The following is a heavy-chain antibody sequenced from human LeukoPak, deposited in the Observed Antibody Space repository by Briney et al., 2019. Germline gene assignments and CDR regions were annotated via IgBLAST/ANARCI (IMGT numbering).Heavy chain of an antibody. CDR1: GYSISSGYF. V-gene: IGHV4-38-2*02. D-gene: IGHD5-12*01. J-gene: IGHJ4*02. CDR2: IYQSETA. CDR3: ARATALRRLNY. Sequence: SETLSLTCTVSGYSISSGYFWGWMRQPPGKGLEWIGSIYQSETAHYNPSLKSRVTISVDTSKNQFSLKLRSVMAADTAVYYCARATALRRLNYWGQGTLVTVSS.